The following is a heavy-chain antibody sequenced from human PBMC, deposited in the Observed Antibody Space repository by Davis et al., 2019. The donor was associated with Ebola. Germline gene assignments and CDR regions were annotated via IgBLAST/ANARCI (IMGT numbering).Heavy chain of an antibody. Sequence: GESLKISCKGSGYSFTSYWIGWVRQMPGKGLEWMGIIYPGDSDTKYSPSFSGQVTISADKSISTAYLQWSSLEASDTAMYYCARHSSSWSFFDYWGQGTLVTVSS. D-gene: IGHD6-13*01. J-gene: IGHJ4*02. CDR3: ARHSSSWSFFDY. CDR1: GYSFTSYW. CDR2: IYPGDSDT. V-gene: IGHV5-51*01.